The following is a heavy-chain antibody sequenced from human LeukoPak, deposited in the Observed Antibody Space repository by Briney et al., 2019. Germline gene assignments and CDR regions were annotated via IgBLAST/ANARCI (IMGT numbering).Heavy chain of an antibody. CDR3: AREGVQTTVDAFDI. Sequence: GGSLRLSCAASGFTLKIYPMHWVRQAPGKGLEWLSVISHDGSDKNNADSVKGRFIISRDNSKNAIYLQLNSLRPEDTAMYYCAREGVQTTVDAFDIWGLGTMVIVSS. D-gene: IGHD4-17*01. CDR1: GFTLKIYP. J-gene: IGHJ3*02. V-gene: IGHV3-30*04. CDR2: ISHDGSDK.